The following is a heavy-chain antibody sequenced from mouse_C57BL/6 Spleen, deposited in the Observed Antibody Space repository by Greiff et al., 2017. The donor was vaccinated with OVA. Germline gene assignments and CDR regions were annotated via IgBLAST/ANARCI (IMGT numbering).Heavy chain of an antibody. Sequence: VQLQQSGAELVRPGASVTLSCKASGYTFTDYEMHWVKQTPVHGLEWIGAIDPETGGTAYNQKFKGKAILTADKSSSTAYMELRSLTSEDSAVYDCTRWDWDVLSADYWGQGTTLTVSS. CDR2: IDPETGGT. CDR1: GYTFTDYE. V-gene: IGHV1-15*01. J-gene: IGHJ2*01. CDR3: TRWDWDVLSADY. D-gene: IGHD4-1*01.